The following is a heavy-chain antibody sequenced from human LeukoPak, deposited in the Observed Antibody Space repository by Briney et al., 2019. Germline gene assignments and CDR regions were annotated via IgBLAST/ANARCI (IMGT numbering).Heavy chain of an antibody. Sequence: GGSLRLSCGGSGFIFDDYAMHWVRQAPGKGLEWVSGVNWNSGAIDYAESVKGRFTISRDNAKNSLYLQMNSLRTEDTALYFCARDRAYSYGYTYFDLWGRGTLVTVSS. CDR2: VNWNSGAI. V-gene: IGHV3-9*01. D-gene: IGHD5-18*01. CDR1: GFIFDDYA. J-gene: IGHJ2*01. CDR3: ARDRAYSYGYTYFDL.